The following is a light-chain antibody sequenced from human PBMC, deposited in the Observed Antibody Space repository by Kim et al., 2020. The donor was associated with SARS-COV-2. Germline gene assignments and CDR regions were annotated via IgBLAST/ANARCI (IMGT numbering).Light chain of an antibody. V-gene: IGKV1-39*01. CDR3: QQSHTAPLLT. CDR2: AAS. J-gene: IGKJ4*01. Sequence: DIQMTQSPSSLAASVGDRVTIICRASQRINTYLNWYQQKPDKAPKLLIYAASTLQSGVPSRFSGSGSGTDFTLTISSLQPEDFSTYYCQQSHTAPLLTFGGGTKVDIK. CDR1: QRINTY.